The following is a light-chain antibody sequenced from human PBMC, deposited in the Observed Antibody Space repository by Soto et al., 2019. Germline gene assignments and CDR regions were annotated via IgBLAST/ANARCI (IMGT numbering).Light chain of an antibody. CDR1: SSDIGLYNY. CDR2: EVN. Sequence: QSALSQPASMSGSPGRSITIPCTGASSDIGLYNYGSWYQHHPGKAPKLLISEVNVRPSGLSDRFSASKAGNTASLTISGLQPEDEAYYYCSSLSTTSTPIVFGSGTMVTVL. CDR3: SSLSTTSTPIV. J-gene: IGLJ1*01. V-gene: IGLV2-14*01.